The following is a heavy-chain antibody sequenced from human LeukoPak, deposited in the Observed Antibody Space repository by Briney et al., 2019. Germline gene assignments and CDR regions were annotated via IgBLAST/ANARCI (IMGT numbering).Heavy chain of an antibody. D-gene: IGHD2-2*01. CDR2: IIPIFGIA. J-gene: IGHJ5*02. CDR3: ARAWDFDIVVVPWFDP. Sequence: ASVKVSCKASGGTFSSYAISWVRQAPGQGLEWMGRIIPIFGIANYAQKFQGRVTITADKSTSTAYMELSSLRSEDTAVYYCARAWDFDIVVVPWFDPWGQGTLVTVSS. V-gene: IGHV1-69*04. CDR1: GGTFSSYA.